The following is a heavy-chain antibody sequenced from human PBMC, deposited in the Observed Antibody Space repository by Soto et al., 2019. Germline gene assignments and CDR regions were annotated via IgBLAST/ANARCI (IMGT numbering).Heavy chain of an antibody. J-gene: IGHJ6*02. CDR3: ARDFKYDGMDV. Sequence: PSETLSLTCAVSGGSISSGGYSWSWIRQPPGKGLEWIGYIYHSGSTYYNPSLKSRVTISVDRSKNQFSLKLSSVTAADTAVYYCARDFKYDGMDVWGQGTTVTAP. CDR1: GGSISSGGYS. V-gene: IGHV4-30-2*01. CDR2: IYHSGST. D-gene: IGHD2-8*01.